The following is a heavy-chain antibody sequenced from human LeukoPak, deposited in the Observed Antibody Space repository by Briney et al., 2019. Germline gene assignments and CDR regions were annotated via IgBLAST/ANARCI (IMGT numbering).Heavy chain of an antibody. J-gene: IGHJ4*02. CDR3: ARSIPYGTTWYGRSDY. CDR1: GFPFSSYS. D-gene: IGHD6-13*01. CDR2: IKPDGTTK. V-gene: IGHV3-7*03. Sequence: GGSLRLSCAASGFPFSSYSMTWIRQAPGKGLEWVANIKPDGTTKFYVDSVKGRFTISRDNALNPLYLQMNSLRAEDTAIYYCARSIPYGTTWYGRSDYWGQGTLVTVSS.